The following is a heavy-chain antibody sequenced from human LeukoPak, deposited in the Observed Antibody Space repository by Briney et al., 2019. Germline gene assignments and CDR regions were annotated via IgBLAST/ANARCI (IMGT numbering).Heavy chain of an antibody. CDR1: GFTFDDYA. CDR2: IIWNSGSI. CDR3: ARSDYSNFYYYYYYMDV. V-gene: IGHV3-9*01. J-gene: IGHJ6*03. Sequence: QPGGSLRLSCAASGFTFDDYAMHWVRQAPGKGLEWVSGIIWNSGSIGYADSVKGRFTISRDNAKNSLYLQMNSLRAEDTAVYYCARSDYSNFYYYYYYMDVWGKGTTVTVSS. D-gene: IGHD4-11*01.